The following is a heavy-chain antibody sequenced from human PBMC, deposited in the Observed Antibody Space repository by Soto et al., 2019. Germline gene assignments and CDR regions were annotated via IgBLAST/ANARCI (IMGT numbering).Heavy chain of an antibody. V-gene: IGHV3-48*03. Sequence: PGGSLRLSCAASGFAFSSYEMNWFRQAPGKGLEWVSYISSSGSTIYYADSVKGRFTISRDNAKNSLYLQMNSLRAEDTAVYYCARDLSSSSWENFDYWGQGTLVTVSS. CDR2: ISSSGSTI. CDR3: ARDLSSSSWENFDY. J-gene: IGHJ4*02. CDR1: GFAFSSYE. D-gene: IGHD6-13*01.